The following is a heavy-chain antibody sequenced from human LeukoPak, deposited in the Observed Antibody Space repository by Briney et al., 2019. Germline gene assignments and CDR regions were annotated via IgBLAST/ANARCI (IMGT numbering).Heavy chain of an antibody. CDR1: GGSFSGYY. CDR2: INHSGST. CDR3: ARRSTNGSGSYDY. Sequence: SETLSLTCAVYGGSFSGYYWSWIRQPPGKGLEWIGEINHSGSTNYNPSLKSRVTISVDTSKNQFSLKLSSVAAADTAVYYCARRSTNGSGSYDYWGQGTLVTVSS. D-gene: IGHD3-10*01. J-gene: IGHJ4*02. V-gene: IGHV4-34*01.